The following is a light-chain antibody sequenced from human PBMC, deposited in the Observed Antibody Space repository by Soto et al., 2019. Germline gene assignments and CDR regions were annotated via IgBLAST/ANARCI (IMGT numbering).Light chain of an antibody. CDR3: FSYRSTGILL. J-gene: IGLJ2*01. CDR2: EVS. Sequence: QSVLTQPASVSGSPGQSITISCTGTSSDVGGCNYVSWYQQHPGKAPKLMIYEVSNRPSGVSNRFSGSKSGNTASLTISGLQAEDEADYYCFSYRSTGILLFGGGTKLTVL. V-gene: IGLV2-14*01. CDR1: SSDVGGCNY.